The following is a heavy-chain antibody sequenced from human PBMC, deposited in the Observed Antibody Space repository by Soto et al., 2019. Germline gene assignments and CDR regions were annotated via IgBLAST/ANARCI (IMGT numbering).Heavy chain of an antibody. CDR1: GGTFSSYA. V-gene: IGHV1-69*13. J-gene: IGHJ6*02. D-gene: IGHD3-22*01. Sequence: SVKVSCKASGGTFSSYAISWVRQAPGQGLEWMGGIIPIFGTANYAQKFQGRVTITADESTSTAYMELSSLRSEDTAVYYCARDPYYYDSSGYYYSVYGMDVWGQGTTVTVSS. CDR2: IIPIFGTA. CDR3: ARDPYYYDSSGYYYSVYGMDV.